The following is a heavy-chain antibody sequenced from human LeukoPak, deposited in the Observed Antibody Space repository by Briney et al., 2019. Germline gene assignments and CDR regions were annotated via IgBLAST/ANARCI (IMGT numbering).Heavy chain of an antibody. J-gene: IGHJ5*02. CDR2: ICYDGSNK. V-gene: IGHV3-33*01. Sequence: PGRSLRLSCAASGFTFSSYGMHWVRQAPGKGLEWVAVICYDGSNKYYADSVKGRFTISRDNSKNTLYLQMHSLRAEDTAVYYCARDGSGSYSLNWFDPWGQGTLVTVSS. D-gene: IGHD1-26*01. CDR1: GFTFSSYG. CDR3: ARDGSGSYSLNWFDP.